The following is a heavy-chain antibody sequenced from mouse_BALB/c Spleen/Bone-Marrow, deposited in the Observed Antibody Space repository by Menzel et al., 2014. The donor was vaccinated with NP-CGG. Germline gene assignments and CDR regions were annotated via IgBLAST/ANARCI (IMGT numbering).Heavy chain of an antibody. J-gene: IGHJ4*01. Sequence: VQLKQPGPELVKPGASVKVSCKASGYAYTSYNMYWVKQSHGKSLEWIGYIDPYSGGTSYNQKFKGKATLTVDKSSSTAYMHLNSLTSEDSAVYYCARRVYYDYYAMDYWGQGTSVTVSS. CDR2: IDPYSGGT. CDR3: ARRVYYDYYAMDY. CDR1: GYAYTSYN. V-gene: IGHV1S135*01. D-gene: IGHD1-1*01.